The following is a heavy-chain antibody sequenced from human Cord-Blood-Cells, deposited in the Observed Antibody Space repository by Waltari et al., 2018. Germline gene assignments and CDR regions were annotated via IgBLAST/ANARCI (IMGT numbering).Heavy chain of an antibody. CDR2: INHSGST. Sequence: QVQLQQWGAGLLKPSETLSLTCAVYGGSFSGYYWSWIRQPPGKGLEWIGEINHSGSTNCNPSLKSRVTISVDTSKNQFSLKLSSVTAADTAVYYCARGSDDFWSGYHQYNWFDPWGQGTLVTVSS. CDR1: GGSFSGYY. V-gene: IGHV4-34*01. D-gene: IGHD3-3*01. J-gene: IGHJ5*02. CDR3: ARGSDDFWSGYHQYNWFDP.